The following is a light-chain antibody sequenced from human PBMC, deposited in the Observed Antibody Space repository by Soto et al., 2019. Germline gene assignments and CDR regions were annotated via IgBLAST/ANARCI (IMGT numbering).Light chain of an antibody. V-gene: IGKV3D-20*01. CDR2: DAS. Sequence: EIVLTQSPATLSLSPGEGATLSCGASQSVSSSYLAWYQQKPGLEPRLLIYDASRRATCIPDRFSGSGSGTDFTLTISRLETEDFSVYYCQHYVTSPYTFGQGTKLELK. CDR1: QSVSSSY. J-gene: IGKJ2*01. CDR3: QHYVTSPYT.